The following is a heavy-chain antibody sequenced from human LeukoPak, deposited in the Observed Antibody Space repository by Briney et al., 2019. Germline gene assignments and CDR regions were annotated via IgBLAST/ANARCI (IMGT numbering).Heavy chain of an antibody. J-gene: IGHJ3*02. D-gene: IGHD5-18*01. Sequence: SETLSLTCTVSGGSISSHYWSWIRQPPGKGLEWIGYIYYSGSTNYNPSLKSRVTISVDTSKNQFSLKLSSVTAADTAVYYCARTPGYSYGRAAIGAFDIWGQGTMVTVSS. CDR2: IYYSGST. V-gene: IGHV4-59*11. CDR1: GGSISSHY. CDR3: ARTPGYSYGRAAIGAFDI.